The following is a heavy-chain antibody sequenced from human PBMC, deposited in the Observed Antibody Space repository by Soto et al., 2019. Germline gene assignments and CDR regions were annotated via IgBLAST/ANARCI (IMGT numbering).Heavy chain of an antibody. Sequence: VHLVESGRGVVQPGKPLSLSCVASGFTFDTYGMHWVRQAPVKGLECVAVISYDGSNKYYADSVEGRFTISRDNSANTLDLHMHSLRVEETAGYYSAKGPYYGSGSMDVWGKGTTVTVSS. CDR3: AKGPYYGSGSMDV. CDR1: GFTFDTYG. J-gene: IGHJ6*03. CDR2: ISYDGSNK. V-gene: IGHV3-30*18. D-gene: IGHD3-10*01.